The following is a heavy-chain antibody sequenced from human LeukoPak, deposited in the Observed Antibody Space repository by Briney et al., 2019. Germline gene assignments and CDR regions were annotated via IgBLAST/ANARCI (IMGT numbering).Heavy chain of an antibody. Sequence: SLTLSCAASGFTFSVYGMHWVRQAPGKGLEWVAVISYDESKKYYADFVKGRFTISRDSSSNTLYLQMNSLRDEDTAVFFCVKGPSPFDYWGQGTLVTVSS. CDR2: ISYDESKK. CDR1: GFTFSVYG. V-gene: IGHV3-30*18. J-gene: IGHJ4*02. CDR3: VKGPSPFDY.